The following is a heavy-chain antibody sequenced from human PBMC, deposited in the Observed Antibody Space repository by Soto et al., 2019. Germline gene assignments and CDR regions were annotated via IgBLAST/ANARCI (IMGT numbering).Heavy chain of an antibody. J-gene: IGHJ6*04. CDR2: ISGSGGST. D-gene: IGHD7-27*01. CDR3: ASTPNLDV. CDR1: GLTFSSYG. V-gene: IGHV3-23*01. Sequence: GGSLRLSCAASGLTFSSYGMTWVRQAPGKGLEWVSAISGSGGSTWYADSVKGRFTISRDNSKNTLYLQMNSLRAEDTAVYYCASTPNLDVWGKGTTVTVSS.